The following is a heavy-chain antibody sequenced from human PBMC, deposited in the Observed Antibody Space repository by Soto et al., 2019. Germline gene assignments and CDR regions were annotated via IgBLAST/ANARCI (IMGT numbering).Heavy chain of an antibody. CDR3: ARLTRGVYDSGRLWEKFDY. CDR1: GFSLSSIGMG. V-gene: IGHV2-5*01. CDR2: IYSNDDK. Sequence: QITVKESGLTLVKPTETLTLTCTFSGFSLSSIGMGVGWIRQPPGKALESLALIYSNDDKRYSPSLSCRLTITKHPSKIEVDLTMTNTDPLDTATYYCARLTRGVYDSGRLWEKFDYWGQGALVTVSS. J-gene: IGHJ4*02. D-gene: IGHD5-12*01.